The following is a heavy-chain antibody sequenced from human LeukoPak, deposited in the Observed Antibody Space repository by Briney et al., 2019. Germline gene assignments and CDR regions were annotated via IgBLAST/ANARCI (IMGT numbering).Heavy chain of an antibody. CDR2: ISSSSSYI. CDR3: ARYPGSSLLPDAFDI. CDR1: GFTFSSYS. D-gene: IGHD3-10*01. V-gene: IGHV3-21*01. Sequence: PGGSLRLSCAASGFTFSSYSMNWVRQAPGKGLEWVSSISSSSSYIYYADSVKGVFTISRDNAKNSLYLQINSLRAEDTAVYYCARYPGSSLLPDAFDIWGQGTMVTVSS. J-gene: IGHJ3*02.